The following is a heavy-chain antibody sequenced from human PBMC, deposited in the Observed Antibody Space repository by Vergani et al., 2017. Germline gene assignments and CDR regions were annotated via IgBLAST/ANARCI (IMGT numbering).Heavy chain of an antibody. CDR1: GFTFSRYG. V-gene: IGHV3-30*18. CDR2: ISYDGSNK. CDR3: AKDWYDSSGYYLY. J-gene: IGHJ4*02. D-gene: IGHD3-22*01. Sequence: QVQLVESGGGVVQPGRSLRLSCAASGFTFSRYGMHWVRQAPGKGLEWVAVISYDGSNKYYADSVKGRFPIYRDNSKNTLYLQMNSLRAEDTAVYYCAKDWYDSSGYYLYWGQGTLVTVSS.